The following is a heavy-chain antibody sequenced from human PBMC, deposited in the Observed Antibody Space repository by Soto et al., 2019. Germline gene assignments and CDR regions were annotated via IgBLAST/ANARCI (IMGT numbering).Heavy chain of an antibody. J-gene: IGHJ5*02. CDR3: ARTSGYSSTDNWFDP. D-gene: IGHD6-13*01. V-gene: IGHV1-18*01. CDR2: ISAYNGNT. Sequence: QVRLVQSGAEVKKPGASVKVSCKASGYTFTSYGISWVRQSPGQGLEWMGWISAYNGNTNNAQKLQGRVAVTTDTSTSTAYIELMNLGSDDTAVYYCARTSGYSSTDNWFDPWGQGTLVTVSS. CDR1: GYTFTSYG.